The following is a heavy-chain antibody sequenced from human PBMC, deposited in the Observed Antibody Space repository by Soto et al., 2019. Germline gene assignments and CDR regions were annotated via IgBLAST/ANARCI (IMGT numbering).Heavy chain of an antibody. CDR3: ATNHKDGGAYYGMDV. CDR2: IYSGGST. CDR1: GFTVSSNY. D-gene: IGHD3-3*01. V-gene: IGHV3-53*01. J-gene: IGHJ6*02. Sequence: PGGSLRLSCAASGFTVSSNYMSWVRQAPGKGLEWVSVIYSGGSTYCADSVKGRFTISRDDSKNTLYLQMNSLRAEDTAVYYCATNHKDGGAYYGMDVWGQGTTVTVSS.